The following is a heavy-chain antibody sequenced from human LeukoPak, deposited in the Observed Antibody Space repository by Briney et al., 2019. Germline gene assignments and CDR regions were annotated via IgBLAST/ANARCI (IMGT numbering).Heavy chain of an antibody. V-gene: IGHV1-18*04. J-gene: IGHJ5*02. CDR2: ISAFNGNT. Sequence: ASVKVSCKASGYTFTNYGISWVRQAPGQGLEWMGWISAFNGNTKSAQKLQDRVTMTTDTSTTTAYMELRSLGSDDTAMYYCARDPSLSGWTEWFDLWGQGTLVTVSS. CDR1: GYTFTNYG. D-gene: IGHD6-19*01. CDR3: ARDPSLSGWTEWFDL.